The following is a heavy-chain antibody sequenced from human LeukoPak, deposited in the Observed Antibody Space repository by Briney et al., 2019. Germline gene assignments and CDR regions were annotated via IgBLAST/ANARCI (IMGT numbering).Heavy chain of an antibody. Sequence: PSETLSLTCTVSGGSISSYYWSWIRQPPGKGLEWIGYIYYSGSTNYNPSLKSRVTISVDTSKNQFSLKLGSVTPEDTAVYYCARDKGIVGARDDAFDIWGQGTMVTVSS. CDR2: IYYSGST. J-gene: IGHJ3*02. CDR3: ARDKGIVGARDDAFDI. CDR1: GGSISSYY. V-gene: IGHV4-59*12. D-gene: IGHD1-26*01.